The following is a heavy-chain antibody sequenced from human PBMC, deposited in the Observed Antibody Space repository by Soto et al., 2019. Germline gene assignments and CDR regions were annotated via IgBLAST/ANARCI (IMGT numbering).Heavy chain of an antibody. CDR1: GYTFTGYY. J-gene: IGHJ5*02. CDR3: ARGGGDCSGGSCWRNWFDP. CDR2: INPNSGGT. D-gene: IGHD2-15*01. Sequence: ASVKVSCKASGYTFTGYYMHWVRQAPGQGLEWMGWINPNSGGTNYAQKFQGWVTMTRDTSISKAYMELGRLRSDDTAVYYCARGGGDCSGGSCWRNWFDPWGQGTLVTVSS. V-gene: IGHV1-2*04.